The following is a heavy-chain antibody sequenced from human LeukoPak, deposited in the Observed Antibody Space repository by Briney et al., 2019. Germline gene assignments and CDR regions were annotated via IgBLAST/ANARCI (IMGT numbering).Heavy chain of an antibody. D-gene: IGHD3-9*01. CDR3: ARDFGGRYYDILTGYYNVIWFDP. Sequence: SETLSLTCTVSGGSISSSSYYWGWIRQPPGKGLEWIGSIYYSGSTYYNPSLKSRVTISVDTSKNQFSLKLSSVTAADTAVYYCARDFGGRYYDILTGYYNVIWFDPWGQGTLVTVSS. J-gene: IGHJ5*02. V-gene: IGHV4-39*07. CDR1: GGSISSSSYY. CDR2: IYYSGST.